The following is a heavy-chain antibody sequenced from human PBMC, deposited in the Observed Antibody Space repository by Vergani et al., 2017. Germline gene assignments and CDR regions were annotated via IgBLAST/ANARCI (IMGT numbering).Heavy chain of an antibody. D-gene: IGHD5-12*01. CDR1: GFSFPGYA. CDR2: VSGSSDTS. Sequence: EVQLLESGGGLAQPGGSLRLSCAASGFSFPGYAMSWVRQAPGKGLEWVSSVSGSSDTSYYADSVKGRFIISSDNSKNTLHLQINSRRADDTAVYYCTKGSRGYTGYFFDYWGQGTLATVSS. J-gene: IGHJ4*02. CDR3: TKGSRGYTGYFFDY. V-gene: IGHV3-23*01.